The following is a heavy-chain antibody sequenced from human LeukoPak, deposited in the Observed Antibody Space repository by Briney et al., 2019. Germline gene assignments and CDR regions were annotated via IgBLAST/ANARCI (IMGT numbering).Heavy chain of an antibody. V-gene: IGHV1-69*13. Sequence: SVKVSCKASGYTFTSYGISWVRQAPGQGLEWMGGVIPIFGTANYAQKFQGRVTITADESTSTAYMELSSLRSEDTAVYYCASGTYYYDSSGYYWNVSGYYYGMDVWGQGTTVTVSS. CDR1: GYTFTSYG. CDR2: VIPIFGTA. J-gene: IGHJ6*02. D-gene: IGHD3-22*01. CDR3: ASGTYYYDSSGYYWNVSGYYYGMDV.